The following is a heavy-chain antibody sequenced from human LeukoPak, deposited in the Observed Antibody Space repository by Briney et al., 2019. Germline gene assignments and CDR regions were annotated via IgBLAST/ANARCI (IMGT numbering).Heavy chain of an antibody. CDR1: GGSISSYY. J-gene: IGHJ4*02. D-gene: IGHD5-18*01. Sequence: SETLSLTCTVSGGSISSYYWSWIRQPPGKGLEWIGYIYYSGSTNYNPSLKSRVTISVDTSKNQFSLKLSSVTAADTAVYYCAREQLSSGYSYGHGDYWGQGTLVTVSS. CDR3: AREQLSSGYSYGHGDY. V-gene: IGHV4-59*01. CDR2: IYYSGST.